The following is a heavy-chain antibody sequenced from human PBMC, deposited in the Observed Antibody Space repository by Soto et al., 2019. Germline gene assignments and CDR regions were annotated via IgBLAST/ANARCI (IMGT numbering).Heavy chain of an antibody. D-gene: IGHD6-13*01. CDR1: GFTFSSYA. J-gene: IGHJ4*02. CDR3: AKVVPGYSSSGAFDY. V-gene: IGHV3-23*01. CDR2: ISGSGGST. Sequence: EVQLLESGGGLVQPGGSLRLSCAASGFTFSSYAMSWVRQAPGKGLEWVSAISGSGGSTYYADSVKGRFTIYRDNSKNTLYLQMNILRAGDTAVYYCAKVVPGYSSSGAFDYWGQGTLVTVSS.